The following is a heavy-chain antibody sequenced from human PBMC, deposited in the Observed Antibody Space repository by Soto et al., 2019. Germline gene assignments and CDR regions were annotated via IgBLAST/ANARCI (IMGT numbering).Heavy chain of an antibody. CDR2: ITLSGDT. J-gene: IGHJ4*02. Sequence: QVQLQQWGAGLLKPSETLSLTCAVSGGSFSGYSWSWIRQPPGKGLEWIGQITLSGDTNYSPSLKCRLSLSGDPSKNQFSLSLTSVTAADSAVYYCTRDGTYCGDDCVYFWGPGTLVTVSS. CDR1: GGSFSGYS. D-gene: IGHD2-21*02. CDR3: TRDGTYCGDDCVYF. V-gene: IGHV4-34*01.